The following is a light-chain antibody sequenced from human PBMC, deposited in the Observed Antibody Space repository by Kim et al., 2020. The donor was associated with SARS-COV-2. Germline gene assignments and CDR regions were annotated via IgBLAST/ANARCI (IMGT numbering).Light chain of an antibody. CDR1: QSVSSY. J-gene: IGKJ4*01. Sequence: SVSPGERATRACRASQSVSSYLAWYQQKAGQAPRLLIYDASNRATGIPARFSGSGSGTDFTLTISSLEPEDFAVYYCQQRTNWPLTFGGGTKVEI. V-gene: IGKV3-11*01. CDR3: QQRTNWPLT. CDR2: DAS.